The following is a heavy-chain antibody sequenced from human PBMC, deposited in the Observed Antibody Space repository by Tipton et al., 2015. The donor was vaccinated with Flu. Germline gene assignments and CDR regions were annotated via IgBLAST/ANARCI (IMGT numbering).Heavy chain of an antibody. CDR3: ARDGGVGSGWSCSGGNYYYGMDV. CDR1: GGSINRSHYY. V-gene: IGHV4-39*07. D-gene: IGHD6-19*01. Sequence: TLSLTCTVSGGSINRSHYYWGWIRQPPGKGLEWIGSIYHSGSTFYHPSLKSRVTISVDTSKNQFSLKLSSVTAADTAVYYCARDGGVGSGWSCSGGNYYYGMDVWGQGTTVIVSS. J-gene: IGHJ6*02. CDR2: IYHSGST.